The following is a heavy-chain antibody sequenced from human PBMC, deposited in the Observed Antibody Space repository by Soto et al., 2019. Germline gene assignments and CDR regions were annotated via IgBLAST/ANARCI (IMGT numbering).Heavy chain of an antibody. CDR2: IYPGDSDS. CDR3: ARPRVYTTRLEDPFDI. J-gene: IGHJ3*02. Sequence: PGESLKISCKGSGYSFTTYWLAWVRQMPGKGLEYMGIIYPGDSDSRYSPAFQGQVTISADKSINTAYLQWTSLKASDTAIYYCARPRVYTTRLEDPFDIWGQGTRVTVSS. D-gene: IGHD2-8*01. CDR1: GYSFTTYW. V-gene: IGHV5-51*01.